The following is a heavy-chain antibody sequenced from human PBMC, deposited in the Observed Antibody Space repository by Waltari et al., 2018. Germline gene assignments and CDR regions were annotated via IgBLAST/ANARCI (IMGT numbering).Heavy chain of an antibody. D-gene: IGHD5-18*01. J-gene: IGHJ6*02. CDR3: AREGVDTAMVYYYGMDV. CDR2: IWYDGSNK. CDR1: GFNFSSYG. Sequence: QVQLVESGGGVVQPGRSLRLSCAASGFNFSSYGMHWVRQAPGQGLEWVAVIWYDGSNKYYADSVKGRFTISRDNSQNTLDLQMNSLRAEDTAVYYCAREGVDTAMVYYYGMDVWGQGTTVTVSS. V-gene: IGHV3-33*01.